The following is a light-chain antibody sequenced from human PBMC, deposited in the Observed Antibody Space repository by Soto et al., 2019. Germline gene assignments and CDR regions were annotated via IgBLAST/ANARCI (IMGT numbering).Light chain of an antibody. V-gene: IGLV2-11*01. CDR1: DSNIGFYNF. CDR3: CSYAGTYTYV. J-gene: IGLJ1*01. Sequence: QSALTQPRSVSGSPGQSVTISCTGTDSNIGFYNFASWYQQHPDKAPHLVIYDVNKRPSGVPDRFSGSKSGKTASLTISGLQADDEADYYCCSYAGTYTYVFGTGTKVTVL. CDR2: DVN.